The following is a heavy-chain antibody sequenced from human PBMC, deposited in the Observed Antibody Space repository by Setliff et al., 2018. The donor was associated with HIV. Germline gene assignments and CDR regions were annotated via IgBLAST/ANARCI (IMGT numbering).Heavy chain of an antibody. Sequence: PGGSLRLSCAASGFSFRNYAMSWVRRAPGKGPEWVSGISAYDDSTYYADSVKGRFTVSTDNAKNSLYLQMNSLRAEDTAVYYCARSRAAGFDYWGQGTLVTVSS. CDR2: ISAYDDST. CDR1: GFSFRNYA. V-gene: IGHV3-23*01. CDR3: ARSRAAGFDY. D-gene: IGHD6-13*01. J-gene: IGHJ4*02.